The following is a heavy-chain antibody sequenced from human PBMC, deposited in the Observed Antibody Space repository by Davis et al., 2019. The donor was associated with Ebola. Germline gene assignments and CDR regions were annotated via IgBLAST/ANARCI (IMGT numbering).Heavy chain of an antibody. CDR1: GGSINSYY. D-gene: IGHD2-15*01. V-gene: IGHV4-59*01. CDR2: LYYSGNT. J-gene: IGHJ4*02. CDR3: ARGLVVVAATYFDY. Sequence: MPSETLSLTCTVSGGSINSYYWSWIRQPPGKGLEWIGYLYYSGNTNYNPSLKSRVTISVDTSKNQFSLKLSSVTAADTAVYYCARGLVVVAATYFDYWGQGTLVTVSS.